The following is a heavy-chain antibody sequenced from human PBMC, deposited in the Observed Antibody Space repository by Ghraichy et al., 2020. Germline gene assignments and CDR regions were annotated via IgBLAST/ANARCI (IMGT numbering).Heavy chain of an antibody. J-gene: IGHJ4*02. CDR2: IYYSGST. CDR1: GGSISSSSYY. D-gene: IGHD3-3*01. CDR3: ARRYYDFWSGYYGAGYFDY. V-gene: IGHV4-39*01. Sequence: GSLRLSCTVSGGSISSSSYYWGWIRQPPGKGLEWIGSIYYSGSTYYNPSLKSRVTISVDTSKNQFSLKLSSVTAADTAVYYCARRYYDFWSGYYGAGYFDYWGQGTLVTVSS.